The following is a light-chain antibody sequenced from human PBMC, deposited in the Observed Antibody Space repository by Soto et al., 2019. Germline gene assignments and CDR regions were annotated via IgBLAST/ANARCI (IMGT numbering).Light chain of an antibody. CDR1: QDISNY. Sequence: DIQMTQSPSSLSASVVDRVTITCQASQDISNYLNWYQQKPGKAPKLLIYDASNLQTGVPSRFSGSGSGTDFTFTISSLLPEDIATYYCQQFYYLPYTFGQGTKLEI. CDR2: DAS. J-gene: IGKJ2*01. CDR3: QQFYYLPYT. V-gene: IGKV1-33*01.